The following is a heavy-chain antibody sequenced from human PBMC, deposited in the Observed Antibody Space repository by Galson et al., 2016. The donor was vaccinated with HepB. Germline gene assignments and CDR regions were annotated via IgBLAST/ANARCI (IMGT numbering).Heavy chain of an antibody. V-gene: IGHV3-11*01. J-gene: IGHJ4*02. CDR1: GFIFSDYN. Sequence: SLRLSCAASGFIFSDYNMAWVRQASGKGLEWLSHITSGGSVKYYADSVKGRFTVSRDNTKNSLYLHMSGLRAEDTAVYYCARDHRWVDDDTSGYPYFDHWGQGILVTVSS. CDR2: ITSGGSVK. CDR3: ARDHRWVDDDTSGYPYFDH. D-gene: IGHD3-22*01.